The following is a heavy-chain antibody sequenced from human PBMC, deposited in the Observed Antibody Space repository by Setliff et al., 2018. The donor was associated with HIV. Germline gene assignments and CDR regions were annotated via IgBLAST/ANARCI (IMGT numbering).Heavy chain of an antibody. J-gene: IGHJ4*02. CDR2: INHSGST. V-gene: IGHV4-34*01. CDR3: ARGGGFWSGQLDY. CDR1: GGSFSGYY. D-gene: IGHD3-3*01. Sequence: SETLSLTCAVYGGSFSGYYWSWIRQPPGKGLEWIGEINHSGSTNYNPSLKSRVTISVDTPKNQFSLKLSSVTAADTAVYFCARGGGFWSGQLDYWGQGTQVTVSS.